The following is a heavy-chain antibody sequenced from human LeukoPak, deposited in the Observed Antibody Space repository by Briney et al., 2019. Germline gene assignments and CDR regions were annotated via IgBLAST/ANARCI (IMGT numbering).Heavy chain of an antibody. CDR1: GFSFSTYD. Sequence: GGSLRLSCYASGFSFSTYDMHWVRQAPGKGLEWVAVISGDGSSKQYADSVKGRFTISRDNSKNTLYLQMNSLRAEDTAVYYCARGGLFGVVITPDAFDIWGQGTMVTVSS. D-gene: IGHD3-3*01. V-gene: IGHV3-30*03. CDR3: ARGGLFGVVITPDAFDI. J-gene: IGHJ3*02. CDR2: ISGDGSSK.